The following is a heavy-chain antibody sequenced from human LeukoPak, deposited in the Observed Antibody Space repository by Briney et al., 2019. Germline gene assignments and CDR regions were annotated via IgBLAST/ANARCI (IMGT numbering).Heavy chain of an antibody. V-gene: IGHV5-51*01. Sequence: AGESLKISCQGSGYSFNTYWVGWVRQMPGKGLEWMGIIYPADSDTRYSPSFQGQVTISADKSINTAYLQWRTLKASDSAIYYCARVLDVDTAVFHYYFDFWGQGTLVTVSS. CDR2: IYPADSDT. J-gene: IGHJ4*02. CDR1: GYSFNTYW. D-gene: IGHD5-18*01. CDR3: ARVLDVDTAVFHYYFDF.